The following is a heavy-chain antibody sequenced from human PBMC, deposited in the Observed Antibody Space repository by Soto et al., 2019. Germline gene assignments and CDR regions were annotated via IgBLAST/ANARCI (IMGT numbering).Heavy chain of an antibody. CDR2: INPNSGGT. V-gene: IGHV1-2*04. CDR3: ARDQGSGGSCYDI. Sequence: ASVKVSCKASGYTFTGYYMHWVRQAPGQGLEWMGWINPNSGGTNYAQKFQGWVTMTRDTSISTAYMELSRLRSDDTAVYYCARDQGSGGSCYDIWGQGTMVTVSS. D-gene: IGHD2-15*01. CDR1: GYTFTGYY. J-gene: IGHJ3*02.